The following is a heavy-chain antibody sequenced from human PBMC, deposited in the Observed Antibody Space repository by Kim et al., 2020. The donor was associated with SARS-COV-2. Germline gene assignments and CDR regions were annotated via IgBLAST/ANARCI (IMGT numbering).Heavy chain of an antibody. D-gene: IGHD6-6*01. CDR1: GDSITSGTYY. CDR3: ARYDSSWSSFDY. J-gene: IGHJ4*02. Sequence: SETLSLTCTVSGDSITSGTYYWSWIRQHPGKGLEWIAYIYYSGSTFYNPSLESRFSVSVDTSKSQFSLNLSSVTAADTAVYYCARYDSSWSSFDYWCQGT. CDR2: IYYSGST. V-gene: IGHV4-31*03.